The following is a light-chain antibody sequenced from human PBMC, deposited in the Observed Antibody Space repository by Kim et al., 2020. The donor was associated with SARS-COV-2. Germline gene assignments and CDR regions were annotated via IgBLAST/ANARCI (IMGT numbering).Light chain of an antibody. CDR3: SSFTSSNTLV. Sequence: GQSINISCTGTSSDVGAYNYGSWYQQHPGKVPKLMIYDVNNRPSGVSDRFSGSKSGNTASLTISGLQAEDEADYYCSSFTSSNTLVFGGGTQLTVL. V-gene: IGLV2-14*03. J-gene: IGLJ3*02. CDR2: DVN. CDR1: SSDVGAYNY.